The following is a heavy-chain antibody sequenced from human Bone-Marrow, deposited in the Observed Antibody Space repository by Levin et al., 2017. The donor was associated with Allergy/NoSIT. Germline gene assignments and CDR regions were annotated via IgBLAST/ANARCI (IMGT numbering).Heavy chain of an antibody. CDR2: IRSKAYGGTT. Sequence: GGSLRLSCTASGFTFGDYAMSWFRQAPGKGLEWVGFIRSKAYGGTTEYAASVKGRFTISRDDSESIAYLQMNSLKTEDTAVYYCTRDLDGYSSGWRDYWGQGTLVTVSS. D-gene: IGHD6-19*01. CDR1: GFTFGDYA. V-gene: IGHV3-49*03. CDR3: TRDLDGYSSGWRDY. J-gene: IGHJ4*02.